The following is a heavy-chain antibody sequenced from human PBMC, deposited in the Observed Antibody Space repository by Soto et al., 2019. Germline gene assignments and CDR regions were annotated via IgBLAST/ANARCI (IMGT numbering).Heavy chain of an antibody. CDR1: GFTFSNYA. Sequence: PGGSLRLSCAASGFTFSNYAMSWVRQAPGKGLEWVSGISVGGGTTYYADSVRGRFTISRDNSRNTLLLQMNSLRAEDTAVYYCAKTDITGTTKPYYFGFWGQGTLVTVSS. J-gene: IGHJ4*02. CDR3: AKTDITGTTKPYYFGF. V-gene: IGHV3-23*01. D-gene: IGHD1-7*01. CDR2: ISVGGGTT.